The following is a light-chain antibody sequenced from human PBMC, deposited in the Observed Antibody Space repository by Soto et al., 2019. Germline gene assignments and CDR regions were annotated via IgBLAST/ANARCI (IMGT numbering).Light chain of an antibody. V-gene: IGKV1-39*01. CDR3: QQSYSTHRT. J-gene: IGKJ1*01. CDR2: AAS. Sequence: DIQMTQSPSSLSASVGDRVTITCRASQSISSYLNWYQQKPGKAPKLLIYAASSLQSGVPSRFSGSGSGTDFTLTISSLQPEDFATYSCQQSYSTHRTFGQGTKVEIK. CDR1: QSISSY.